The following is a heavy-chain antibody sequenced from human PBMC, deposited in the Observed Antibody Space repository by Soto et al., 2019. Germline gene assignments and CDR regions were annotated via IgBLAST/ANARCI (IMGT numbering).Heavy chain of an antibody. CDR2: MNPNSGNT. CDR1: GYTFTSYD. CDR3: AREMTPRGVGV. V-gene: IGHV1-8*01. Sequence: QVKPVQSGAEVKKPGASVTVSCKASGYTFTSYDINCVRQATGQGLEWMGWMNPNSGNTGHAQNFQGRGTMTRKTSISAAYMELSSLRSEDTAVYYCAREMTPRGVGVWGQGTTVTVT. J-gene: IGHJ6*02.